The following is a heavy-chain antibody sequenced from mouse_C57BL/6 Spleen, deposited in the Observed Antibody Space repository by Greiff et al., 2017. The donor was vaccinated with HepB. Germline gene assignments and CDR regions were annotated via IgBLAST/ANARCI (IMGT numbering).Heavy chain of an antibody. V-gene: IGHV5-4*01. J-gene: IGHJ3*01. D-gene: IGHD2-5*01. Sequence: EVQGVESGGGLVKPGGSLKLSCAASGSTFSSYAMSWVRQTPEKRLEWVATISDGGSYTYYPDNVKGRFTISRDNAKNNLYLQMSHLKSEDTAMYYCARDHYSNLFAYWGQGTLVTVSA. CDR2: ISDGGSYT. CDR3: ARDHYSNLFAY. CDR1: GSTFSSYA.